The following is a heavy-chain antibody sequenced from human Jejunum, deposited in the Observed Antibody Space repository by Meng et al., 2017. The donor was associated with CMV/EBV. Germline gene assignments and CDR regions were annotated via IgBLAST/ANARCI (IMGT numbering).Heavy chain of an antibody. CDR3: AQTAGKAAGDY. J-gene: IGHJ4*02. CDR2: ISHSGST. CDR1: GVSINNYL. V-gene: IGHV4-59*01. Sequence: CTVSGVSINNYLWSWIRQPPGKALEWIGYISHSGSTSYNPSLKSRVTISRDTSKNQFYLNLRSLIAADTAMYYCAQTAGKAAGDYWGQGTLVTVSS. D-gene: IGHD1-1*01.